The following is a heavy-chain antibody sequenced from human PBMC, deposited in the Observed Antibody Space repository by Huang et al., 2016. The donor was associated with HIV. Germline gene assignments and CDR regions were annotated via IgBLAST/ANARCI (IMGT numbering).Heavy chain of an antibody. CDR2: ISSSSSTI. V-gene: IGHV3-48*02. J-gene: IGHJ4*02. CDR1: GFTFSTYS. Sequence: EVQLVESWGGLVQPGGSLRLSCAASGFTFSTYSMNWVRQAPGKGLEWVSYISSSSSTIYYADSVKGRFTISRDNAKNSLFLQMNSLRDEDTAVYYCARGIRYFGVVAYFDYWGQGALVTVSS. D-gene: IGHD3-3*01. CDR3: ARGIRYFGVVAYFDY.